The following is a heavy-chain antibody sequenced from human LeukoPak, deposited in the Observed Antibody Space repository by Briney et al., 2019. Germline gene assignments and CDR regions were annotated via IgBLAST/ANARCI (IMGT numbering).Heavy chain of an antibody. Sequence: QPGGSLRLSCAASGFTFTNYAMNWVRQAPGKGLEWVSSISTGGERTYYADYMKGRFTISRDNSKNTLYLQIHSLRAEDTAIYYCAKDCVLYSSSPIDYWGQGTLVTVSS. CDR1: GFTFTNYA. CDR2: ISTGGERT. J-gene: IGHJ4*02. CDR3: AKDCVLYSSSPIDY. D-gene: IGHD3-22*01. V-gene: IGHV3-23*01.